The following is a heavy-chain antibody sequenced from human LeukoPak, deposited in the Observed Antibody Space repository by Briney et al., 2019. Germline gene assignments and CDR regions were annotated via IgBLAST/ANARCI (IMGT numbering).Heavy chain of an antibody. D-gene: IGHD5-24*01. Sequence: SVKVSCKASGYTFTGYDMHWVRQAPGQGLEWMGWINPNSGGTNYAQKFQGRVTMTRDTSISRAYMEVSRLRSDDTAVYYCAREREMATIGGAFDIWGQGTMVTVSS. V-gene: IGHV1-2*02. J-gene: IGHJ3*02. CDR2: INPNSGGT. CDR3: AREREMATIGGAFDI. CDR1: GYTFTGYD.